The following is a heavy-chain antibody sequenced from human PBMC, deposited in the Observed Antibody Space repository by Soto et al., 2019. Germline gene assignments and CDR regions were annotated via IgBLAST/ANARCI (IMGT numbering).Heavy chain of an antibody. Sequence: QVQLVQSGAEVKKPGASVKVSCKASGYTFTSSGSSWVRQAPGQGLEWMGWISAYNGNTKNAQKFKGRVTMTTDTSTSTAYMELRSLRSDDTALYYCAREPNYFDYWGQGTLVTVSS. CDR3: AREPNYFDY. V-gene: IGHV1-18*01. CDR1: GYTFTSSG. CDR2: ISAYNGNT. J-gene: IGHJ4*02.